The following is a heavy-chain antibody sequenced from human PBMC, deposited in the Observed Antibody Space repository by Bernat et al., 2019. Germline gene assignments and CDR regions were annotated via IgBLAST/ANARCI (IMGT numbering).Heavy chain of an antibody. CDR1: GDSVSSNSAA. D-gene: IGHD1-26*01. CDR3: ARTTSCYYYYGMDV. J-gene: IGHJ6*02. V-gene: IGHV6-1*01. Sequence: QVQLQQSGPGLVKPSQTLSLTCAISGDSVSSNSAAWNWIRQSPSSGLEWLGRTYYRSKWYNDYAVSVKSRITINPDTSKNQFTRQRNSVTAEDTAVYYWARTTSCYYYYGMDVWGQGTTVTVSS. CDR2: TYYRSKWYN.